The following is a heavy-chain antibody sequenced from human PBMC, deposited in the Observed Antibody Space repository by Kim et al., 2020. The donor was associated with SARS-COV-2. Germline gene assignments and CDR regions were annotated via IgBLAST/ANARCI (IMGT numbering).Heavy chain of an antibody. J-gene: IGHJ6*02. Sequence: NKYDADSVKGRFTITRYNSKDTLYLQMNSLGAEDTAVYYCARSLVYYGMDVWGQGTTVTVSS. CDR3: ARSLVYYGMDV. D-gene: IGHD2-2*01. CDR2: NK. V-gene: IGHV3-33*01.